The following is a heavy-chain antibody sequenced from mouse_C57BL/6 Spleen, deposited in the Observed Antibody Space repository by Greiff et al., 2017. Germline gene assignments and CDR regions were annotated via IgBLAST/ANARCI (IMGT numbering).Heavy chain of an antibody. Sequence: QVQLQQPGAELVMPGASVKLSCKASGYTFTSYWMHWVKQRPGQGLEWIGEIDPSDSYTNYNQKFKGKSTLTVDKSSSTAYMQLSSLTSEDSAVYYCARSRSNYFDDWGQGTTLTVSS. CDR1: GYTFTSYW. CDR2: IDPSDSYT. J-gene: IGHJ2*01. D-gene: IGHD5-1*01. V-gene: IGHV1-69*01. CDR3: ARSRSNYFDD.